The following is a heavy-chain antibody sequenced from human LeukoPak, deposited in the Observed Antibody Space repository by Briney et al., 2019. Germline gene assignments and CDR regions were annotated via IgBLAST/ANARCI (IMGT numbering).Heavy chain of an antibody. CDR3: ARGHRITMVRGVGPSGYYFDY. CDR1: GGTFSSYA. J-gene: IGHJ4*02. Sequence: SVKVSCKASGGTFSSYAISWVRQAPGQGLEWMGGIIPIFGTANYAQKFQGRVTITTDESTSTAYMELSSLRSEDTAVYYCARGHRITMVRGVGPSGYYFDYWGQGTLVTVSS. V-gene: IGHV1-69*05. CDR2: IIPIFGTA. D-gene: IGHD3-10*01.